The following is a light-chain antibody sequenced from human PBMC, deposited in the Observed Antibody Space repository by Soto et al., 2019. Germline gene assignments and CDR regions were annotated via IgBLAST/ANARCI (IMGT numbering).Light chain of an antibody. J-gene: IGKJ4*01. Sequence: EIVLTQSPGTLSLSPGERATLSCRASQSVSSSYLAWYQQKPGQAPRLLISGATSRATGIPDRFSGSGSGTDFTLTISRLEPEDFAVYYCQQYGSPLTFGGGTKGEIK. V-gene: IGKV3-20*01. CDR3: QQYGSPLT. CDR1: QSVSSSY. CDR2: GAT.